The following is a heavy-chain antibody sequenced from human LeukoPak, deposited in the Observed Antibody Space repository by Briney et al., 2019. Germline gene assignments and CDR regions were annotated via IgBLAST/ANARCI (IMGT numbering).Heavy chain of an antibody. CDR1: GGSISSYY. D-gene: IGHD5-18*01. V-gene: IGHV4-59*01. CDR2: IYYSGST. Sequence: SETLSLTCTVSGGSISSYYWSWIRQPPGKGLEWIGYIYYSGSTNYNPSLKSRVTISVDTSKNQFSLKLSSVTAADTAVYYCARDEGRGYSYGYDYWGRGTLVTVSS. CDR3: ARDEGRGYSYGYDY. J-gene: IGHJ4*02.